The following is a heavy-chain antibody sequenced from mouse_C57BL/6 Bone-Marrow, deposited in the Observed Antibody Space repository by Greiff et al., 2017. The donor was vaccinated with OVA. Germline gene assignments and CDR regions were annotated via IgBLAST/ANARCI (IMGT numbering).Heavy chain of an antibody. J-gene: IGHJ1*03. CDR1: GYTFTEYT. Sequence: QVQLQQSGAELVKPGASVKLSCKASGYTFTEYTIHWVKQRSGQGLEWIGWFYPGSGSIKYNEKLKDKDTLTADKASSTVYIELSRLTSGDSSVYFCARHEAYYGSSYVGYFDVWGTGTTVTVSS. V-gene: IGHV1-62-2*01. CDR2: FYPGSGSI. D-gene: IGHD1-1*01. CDR3: ARHEAYYGSSYVGYFDV.